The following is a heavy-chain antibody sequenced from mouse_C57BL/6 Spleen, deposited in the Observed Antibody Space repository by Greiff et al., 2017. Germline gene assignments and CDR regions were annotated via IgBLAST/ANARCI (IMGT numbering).Heavy chain of an antibody. CDR2: IRSKSNNYAT. CDR3: VRFEGFAY. V-gene: IGHV10-1*01. Sequence: EVQVVESGGGLVQPKGSLKLSCAASGFSFNTYAMNWVRQAPGKGLEWVARIRSKSNNYATYYADSVKDRFTISRDESESMLYLQMNNLKTEDTAMYYCVRFEGFAYWGQGTLVTVSA. J-gene: IGHJ3*01. CDR1: GFSFNTYA.